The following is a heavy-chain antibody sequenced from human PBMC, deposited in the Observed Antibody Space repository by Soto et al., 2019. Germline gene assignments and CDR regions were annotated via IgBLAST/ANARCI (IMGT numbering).Heavy chain of an antibody. CDR2: IYYSGST. CDR1: GGSISSGGYY. CDR3: ARDSLRPYYYGMAV. J-gene: IGHJ6*02. V-gene: IGHV4-31*03. D-gene: IGHD2-15*01. Sequence: SETLSLTCTVSGGSISSGGYYWSWIRQHPGKGLEWIGYIYYSGSTYYNPSLKSRVTISVDTSKNQFSLKLSSVTAADTAVYYCARDSLRPYYYGMAVWGQGTTVTVSS.